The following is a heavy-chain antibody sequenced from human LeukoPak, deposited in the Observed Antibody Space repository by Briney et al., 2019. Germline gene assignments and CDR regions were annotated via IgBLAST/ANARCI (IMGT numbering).Heavy chain of an antibody. Sequence: GGSLRLSCAASGFTVSSNYMSWVRQAPGKGLEWVSVIYSGGSTYYADSVKGRFTISRDNSKNTLYLQMNSLRAEDTAVYYCSSRGYSGYDLFDYWGQGTLVTVSS. CDR3: SSRGYSGYDLFDY. V-gene: IGHV3-53*01. CDR2: IYSGGST. CDR1: GFTVSSNY. D-gene: IGHD5-12*01. J-gene: IGHJ4*02.